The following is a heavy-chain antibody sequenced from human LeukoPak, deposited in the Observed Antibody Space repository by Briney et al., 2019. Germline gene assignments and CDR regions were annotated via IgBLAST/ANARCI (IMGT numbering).Heavy chain of an antibody. CDR1: GFTFSTYG. V-gene: IGHV3-23*01. CDR2: ISGSGGST. CDR3: AKGYSSSSAEIDY. J-gene: IGHJ4*02. D-gene: IGHD6-6*01. Sequence: GGSLRLSCEASGFTFSTYGMSWVRQAPGKGLEWVSAISGSGGSTYYADSVKGRFTISRDNSKNTLYLQMNSLRAEDTAVYYCAKGYSSSSAEIDYWGQGTLVTVSS.